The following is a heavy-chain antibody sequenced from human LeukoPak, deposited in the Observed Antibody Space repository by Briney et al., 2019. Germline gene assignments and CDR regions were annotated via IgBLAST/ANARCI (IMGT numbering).Heavy chain of an antibody. Sequence: ASVKVSCKASGYTFTSYDINWVLQATGQGLEWMGWMNPNSGNTGYAQKLQGRVTMTTDTSTSTAYMELRSLRSDDTAVYYCARDRAVVVAATDYWGQGTLVTVSS. J-gene: IGHJ4*02. CDR3: ARDRAVVVAATDY. CDR1: GYTFTSYD. CDR2: MNPNSGNT. V-gene: IGHV1-8*01. D-gene: IGHD2-15*01.